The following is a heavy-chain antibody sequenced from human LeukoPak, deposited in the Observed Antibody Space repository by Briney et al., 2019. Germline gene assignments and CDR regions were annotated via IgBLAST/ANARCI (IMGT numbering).Heavy chain of an antibody. J-gene: IGHJ1*01. CDR3: ARGYPLQH. CDR1: GGSFSGYY. Sequence: SETLSLACAVYGGSFSGYYWSWIRQPPGKGLEWIGEINHSGSTNYNPSLKSRVTISVDKSKNQFSLKLSSVTAADTAVYYCARGYPLQHWGQGTLVTVSS. CDR2: INHSGST. V-gene: IGHV4-34*01.